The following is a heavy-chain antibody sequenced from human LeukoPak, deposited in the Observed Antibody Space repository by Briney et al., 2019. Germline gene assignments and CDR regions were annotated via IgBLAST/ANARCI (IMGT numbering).Heavy chain of an antibody. Sequence: ASVKVSCKSSGYTFTDYHIHWVRQAPGQGLEWMAWINSNTGGTNFAKNFQGRVTLSRDTSITTAYMELSRLDFGDTAIYYCVRRGGTFFDYWGHGALVTVSS. CDR3: VRRGGTFFDY. CDR2: INSNTGGT. J-gene: IGHJ4*01. CDR1: GYTFTDYH. V-gene: IGHV1-2*02. D-gene: IGHD3-16*01.